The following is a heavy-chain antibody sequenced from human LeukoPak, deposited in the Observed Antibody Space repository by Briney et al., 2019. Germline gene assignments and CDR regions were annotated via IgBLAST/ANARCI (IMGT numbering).Heavy chain of an antibody. CDR1: GFTFSSYW. CDR3: ARSDCSSTSCSFDY. D-gene: IGHD2-2*01. Sequence: PGGSLRLSCAASGFTFSSYWMSWVRQAPGKGLEWVANIKQDGSEKYYVDSVKGRFTISRDNAKNSLYLQMNSLRAEDTAVYYCARSDCSSTSCSFDYWGQGTLVTVSS. J-gene: IGHJ4*02. V-gene: IGHV3-7*01. CDR2: IKQDGSEK.